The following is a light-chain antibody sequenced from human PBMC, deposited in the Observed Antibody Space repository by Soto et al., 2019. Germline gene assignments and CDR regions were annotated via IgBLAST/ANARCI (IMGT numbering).Light chain of an antibody. J-gene: IGKJ1*01. Sequence: EIVMTQSPATLSVSPGERATLSCRASQSVGSNLAWYQQKPGQAPRLLIYGASTRATGNPARFSGSGSGTEFTLTISSLQSEDFAVYYCQQYDNWLRTFGQGTTVEIK. V-gene: IGKV3-15*01. CDR1: QSVGSN. CDR3: QQYDNWLRT. CDR2: GAS.